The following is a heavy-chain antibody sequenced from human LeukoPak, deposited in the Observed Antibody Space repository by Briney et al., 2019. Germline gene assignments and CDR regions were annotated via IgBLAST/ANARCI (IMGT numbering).Heavy chain of an antibody. D-gene: IGHD3-10*01. Sequence: GGSLRLSCAASGFSVSSTYMSWVRQAPGKGLEWVSLIYTSGSRFYADSVMGRLTIYRDNSKSTLFLQMNSLRAEDSAVYYCTRDRAGTQSWVEFDLWGQGTLVTVSS. CDR3: TRDRAGTQSWVEFDL. V-gene: IGHV3-66*03. J-gene: IGHJ5*02. CDR1: GFSVSSTY. CDR2: IYTSGSR.